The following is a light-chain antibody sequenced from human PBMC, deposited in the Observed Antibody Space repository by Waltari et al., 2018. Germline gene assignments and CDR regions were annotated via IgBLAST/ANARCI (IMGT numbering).Light chain of an antibody. J-gene: IGLJ3*02. CDR1: KLGDKY. CDR3: QLWDSSTAWV. V-gene: IGLV3-1*01. Sequence: SYELTQPPSVSVSPGQTASITCSGDKLGDKYVCWYQQKPGQSPVLVIYQDSKRPSGIPERFSGSNSGSTATLTISGTQAMDEADYYCQLWDSSTAWVFGGGTKLTV. CDR2: QDS.